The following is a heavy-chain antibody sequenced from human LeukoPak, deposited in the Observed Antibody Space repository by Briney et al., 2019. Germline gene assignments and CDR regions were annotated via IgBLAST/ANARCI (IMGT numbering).Heavy chain of an antibody. Sequence: SETLSLTCTVSGGYISSYFWSWIRPTAGKGLEWIGRIYSSAISNYNPSLKSRVTMSLDTSNNQVSLKLSSVTAADTAVYYCARGNPDYYYYYMDVWGKGTTVTISS. V-gene: IGHV4-4*07. CDR2: IYSSAIS. CDR3: ARGNPDYYYYYMDV. J-gene: IGHJ6*03. D-gene: IGHD1-14*01. CDR1: GGYISSYF.